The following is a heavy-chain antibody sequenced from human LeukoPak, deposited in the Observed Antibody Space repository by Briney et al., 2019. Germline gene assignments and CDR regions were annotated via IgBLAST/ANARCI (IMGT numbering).Heavy chain of an antibody. V-gene: IGHV4-39*01. CDR2: IYYSGRT. CDR1: GGSISSSSYY. J-gene: IGHJ5*02. Sequence: SETLSLTCTVSGGSISSSSYYWGWIRQPPGKGLEWIGSIYYSGRTYYKASLKSRVPISVDTSKNQFSLRLTSVTAADTAIYYCARQRAYYYDSSGHYQGWFDPWGQGTLATVSS. CDR3: ARQRAYYYDSSGHYQGWFDP. D-gene: IGHD3-22*01.